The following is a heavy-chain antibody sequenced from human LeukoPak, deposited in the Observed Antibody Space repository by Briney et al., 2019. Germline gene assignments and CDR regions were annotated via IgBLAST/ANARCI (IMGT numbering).Heavy chain of an antibody. CDR2: INHSGST. V-gene: IGHV4-34*01. Sequence: SETLSLTCSVSGASISSHYWSWIRQPPGKGLEWIGEINHSGSTNYNPSLKSRVTISVDTSKNQFSLKLSSVTAADTAVYYCARVCCSSGWYRMNYWGQGTLVTVSS. CDR1: GASISSHY. CDR3: ARVCCSSGWYRMNY. D-gene: IGHD6-19*01. J-gene: IGHJ4*02.